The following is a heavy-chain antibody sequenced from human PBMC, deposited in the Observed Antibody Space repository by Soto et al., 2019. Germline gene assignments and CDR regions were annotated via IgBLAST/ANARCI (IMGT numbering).Heavy chain of an antibody. D-gene: IGHD1-26*01. Sequence: QVQLQESGPRVVKPSETLSLTCTVSGGSISGHYCSWIRQPPGKGLEWIGYVHYSGSTNYNPSLESRVSIPVDTSKTQISLKLNSVTAADTAVYYCARHKWVKNRFDPWGQGTLVTVSS. V-gene: IGHV4-59*08. J-gene: IGHJ5*02. CDR2: VHYSGST. CDR3: ARHKWVKNRFDP. CDR1: GGSISGHY.